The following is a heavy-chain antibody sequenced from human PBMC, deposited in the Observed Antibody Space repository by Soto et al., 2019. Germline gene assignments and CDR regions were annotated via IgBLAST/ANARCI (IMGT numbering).Heavy chain of an antibody. CDR1: GGSIGSGGYY. J-gene: IGHJ4*02. Sequence: SETLSLTCTVSGGSIGSGGYYWSWIRQHPGKGLEWIGYIYYSGSTYYNPSLKSRVTISVDTSKNQFSLKLSSVTAADTAVYYCARDHFLYYYDSSGSDFDYWGQGTLVTVSS. CDR3: ARDHFLYYYDSSGSDFDY. D-gene: IGHD3-22*01. V-gene: IGHV4-31*03. CDR2: IYYSGST.